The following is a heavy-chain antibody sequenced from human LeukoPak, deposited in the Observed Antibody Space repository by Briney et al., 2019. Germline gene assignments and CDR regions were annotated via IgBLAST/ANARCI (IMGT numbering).Heavy chain of an antibody. CDR3: ARDRHINSWSNDRFDY. J-gene: IGHJ4*02. Sequence: PGGSLRLSCAASRFTFSNYWMTWVRQAPGKGLEWVGNINQDASEINYVDSVKGRFTISRVNAENSLYLQMNSLGAEDTAIYYCARDRHINSWSNDRFDYWGQGALVTVSS. D-gene: IGHD6-13*01. CDR2: INQDASEI. V-gene: IGHV3-7*01. CDR1: RFTFSNYW.